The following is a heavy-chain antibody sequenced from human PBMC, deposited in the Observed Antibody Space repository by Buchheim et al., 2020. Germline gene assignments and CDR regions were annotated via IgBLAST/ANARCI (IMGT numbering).Heavy chain of an antibody. CDR1: GGSISTYY. CDR2: IYYRGST. D-gene: IGHD3-10*01. V-gene: IGHV4-59*01. J-gene: IGHJ4*02. Sequence: QVQLQESGPGLVKPSETLSLTCTVSGGSISTYYWSWIRQPPGKGLEWSGYIYYRGSTNYNPSLKSRVTISVDTSKNQFSLKLSSVTAADTAVYYCARDLRGGEFDYWGQGTL. CDR3: ARDLRGGEFDY.